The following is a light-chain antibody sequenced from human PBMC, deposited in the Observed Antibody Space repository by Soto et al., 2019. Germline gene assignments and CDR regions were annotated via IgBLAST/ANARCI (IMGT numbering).Light chain of an antibody. Sequence: QSVLTQPPSVSGAPGQRVTISCTGSSSNTGADYDVHWYQHLPGSAPKLLIYDNNIRPSGVPDRFSGSKSGTSASLAITGLQAEDEGDYYCQSYDSSLSNLVVFGGGTKATVL. CDR1: SSNTGADYD. CDR2: DNN. J-gene: IGLJ2*01. V-gene: IGLV1-40*01. CDR3: QSYDSSLSNLVV.